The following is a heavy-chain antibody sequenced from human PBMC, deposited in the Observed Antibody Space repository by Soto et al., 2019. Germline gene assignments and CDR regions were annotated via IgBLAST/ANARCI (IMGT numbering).Heavy chain of an antibody. CDR1: GGSISSSSYY. J-gene: IGHJ5*02. V-gene: IGHV4-39*01. CDR3: ARHQGHSGGYVDP. CDR2: IYYSGST. Sequence: QLQLQESGPGLVKPSETLSLTCTVSGGSISSSSYYWGWIRQPPGKGLEWIGSIYYSGSTYYNPPLKRRVTIPVDTSKNQFSLTLSSVTAADTAGYYCARHQGHSGGYVDPWGQGTLVTVSS. D-gene: IGHD6-25*01.